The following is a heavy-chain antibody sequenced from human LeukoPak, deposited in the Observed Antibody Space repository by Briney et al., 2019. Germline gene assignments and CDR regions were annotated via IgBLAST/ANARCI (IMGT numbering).Heavy chain of an antibody. CDR2: IYTSGST. CDR3: ARGPTIFGVVSTRWYYMDV. CDR1: GGSISSYY. D-gene: IGHD3-3*01. V-gene: IGHV4-4*07. J-gene: IGHJ6*03. Sequence: ASETLSLTCTVSGGSISSYYWSWIRQPAGKGLEWIGRIYTSGSTNYNPSLKSRVTMSVDTSKNQFSLKLSSVTAADTAVYYCARGPTIFGVVSTRWYYMDVWGKGTTVTVSS.